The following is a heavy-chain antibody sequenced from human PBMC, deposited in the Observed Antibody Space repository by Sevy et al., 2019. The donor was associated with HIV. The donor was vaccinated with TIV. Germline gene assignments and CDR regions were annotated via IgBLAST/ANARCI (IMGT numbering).Heavy chain of an antibody. D-gene: IGHD3-22*01. CDR2: IWYDGINK. Sequence: GGSLRLSCTASGFYFGIHCVRQAPGKGLEWVALIWYDGINKDYADSVKGRFTISSDNSKNTVFLQMNSLRAEDTGMYYCARWGNSSGIDYWGQGTLVTVSS. CDR1: GFYFG. CDR3: ARWGNSSGIDY. V-gene: IGHV3-33*01. J-gene: IGHJ4*02.